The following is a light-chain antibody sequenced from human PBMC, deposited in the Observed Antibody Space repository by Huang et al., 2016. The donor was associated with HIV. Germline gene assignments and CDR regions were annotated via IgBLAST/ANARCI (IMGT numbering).Light chain of an antibody. V-gene: IGKV1-9*01. CDR2: AAS. J-gene: IGKJ2*01. CDR3: QQLNSFPRKYT. CDR1: QGISNY. Sequence: IQLTQSPSSLSASVGDRVTITCRASQGISNYLAWYQQNPGKAPKLLIFAASILQSGVPSRFSGSGSGTDFALTISSLQPEDFATYYCQQLNSFPRKYTFGQGTKLEIK.